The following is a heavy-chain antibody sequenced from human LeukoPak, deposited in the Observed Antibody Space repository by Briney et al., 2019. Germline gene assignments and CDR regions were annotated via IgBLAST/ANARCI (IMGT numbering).Heavy chain of an antibody. D-gene: IGHD2-8*01. V-gene: IGHV4-39*01. Sequence: PSETLSLTSTVPGGSISSSSYYWGWIRQPPGKGLEWIGSIYYSGSTYYNPSLKSRVTISVDTSKNQFSLKLSSVTAADTAVYYCARQGGVLMVYAIQGTDVWGQGTTVTVSS. CDR3: ARQGGVLMVYAIQGTDV. CDR1: GGSISSSSYY. J-gene: IGHJ6*02. CDR2: IYYSGST.